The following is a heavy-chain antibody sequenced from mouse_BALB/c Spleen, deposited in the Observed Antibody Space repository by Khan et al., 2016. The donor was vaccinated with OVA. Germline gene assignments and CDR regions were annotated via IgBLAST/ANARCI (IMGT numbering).Heavy chain of an antibody. Sequence: MQLEESGGDLVKPGGSLKLSCAASGFTFSSYSMSWVRQTPDKRLEWVATISSDGDYTYFPDSVKGRFTISRDNAKNTLNLQMSSLKSEDTALYYCASRLTGSFAYWGQGTLVTVSA. CDR1: GFTFSSYS. D-gene: IGHD4-1*01. V-gene: IGHV5-6*01. CDR2: ISSDGDYT. J-gene: IGHJ3*01. CDR3: ASRLTGSFAY.